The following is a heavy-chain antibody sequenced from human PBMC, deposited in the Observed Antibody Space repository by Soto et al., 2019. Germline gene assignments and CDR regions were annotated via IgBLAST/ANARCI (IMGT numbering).Heavy chain of an antibody. J-gene: IGHJ6*02. CDR1: GYTFSSYA. CDR3: ARGGYYESSGARNYHYYGMNV. CDR2: ISPYSDET. D-gene: IGHD3-22*01. V-gene: IGHV1-18*01. Sequence: QAQLVQSGAEVKKPGASVRVSCKATGYTFSSYAISWVRQAPGQGLEWLGWISPYSDETQYAQKTQGRVFMTIDRSARTAYLDLRSLRSDDTAVYYCARGGYYESSGARNYHYYGMNVWGQGTTVTVSS.